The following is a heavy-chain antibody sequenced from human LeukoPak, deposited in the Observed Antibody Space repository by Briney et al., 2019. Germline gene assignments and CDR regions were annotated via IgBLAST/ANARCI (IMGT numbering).Heavy chain of an antibody. CDR3: AKSGGYGLIDY. CDR1: GGSISSYY. CDR2: IYYSGST. J-gene: IGHJ4*02. D-gene: IGHD1-26*01. V-gene: IGHV4-59*08. Sequence: SETLSLTCTVSGGSISSYYWSWIRQPPGKGLEWIGYIYYSGSTNYNSSFKSRVTLSIDTSKNQFSLRLSSATAADTAVYYCAKSGGYGLIDYWGQGTLVTVSS.